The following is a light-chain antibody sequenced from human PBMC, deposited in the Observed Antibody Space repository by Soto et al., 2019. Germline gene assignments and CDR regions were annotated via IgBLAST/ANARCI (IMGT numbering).Light chain of an antibody. J-gene: IGLJ1*01. CDR1: SSDVGGYDY. Sequence: ALTQPASVSGSPGQSITISCTGTSSDVGGYDYVSWYQQHPGKAPKLMIYEVSNRPSGVSNRFSGSKSANTASLTISGLQAEDEADYYCSSYISSSTLLFVFGTGTKVTVL. V-gene: IGLV2-14*01. CDR2: EVS. CDR3: SSYISSSTLLFV.